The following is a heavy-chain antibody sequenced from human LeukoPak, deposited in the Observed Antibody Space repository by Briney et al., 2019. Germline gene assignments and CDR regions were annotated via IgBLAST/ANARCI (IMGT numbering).Heavy chain of an antibody. Sequence: GGSLRLSCAASGFTFSSYSMNWVRQAPGKGLEWVSYISSGSSTIYYADSVKGRFTISRDNATNSLYLQMNSLSAEDTAVYYCARDPPSWGLGAVAADYWGQGTLVTVSS. V-gene: IGHV3-48*01. D-gene: IGHD6-19*01. CDR3: ARDPPSWGLGAVAADY. J-gene: IGHJ4*02. CDR2: ISSGSSTI. CDR1: GFTFSSYS.